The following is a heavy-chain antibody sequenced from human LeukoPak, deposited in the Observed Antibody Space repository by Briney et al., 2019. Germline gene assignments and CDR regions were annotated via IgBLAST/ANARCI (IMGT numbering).Heavy chain of an antibody. CDR2: INPNSGGT. Sequence: GASVKVSCKPSGYTFTDYYIHWVRQAPGQGLEWMGWINPNSGGTKYTQKFQGRVTMTRDTSITTVYLELSSLRSDDTAVYYCARDDRVGNVVVPAAIWGQGTLVTVSS. CDR3: ARDDRVGNVVVPAAI. V-gene: IGHV1-2*02. J-gene: IGHJ4*02. D-gene: IGHD2-2*01. CDR1: GYTFTDYY.